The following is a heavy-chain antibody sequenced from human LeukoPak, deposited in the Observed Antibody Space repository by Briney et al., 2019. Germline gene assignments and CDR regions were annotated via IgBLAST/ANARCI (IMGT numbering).Heavy chain of an antibody. V-gene: IGHV3-21*01. J-gene: IGHJ4*02. CDR3: ARDKVAAAGIFDY. D-gene: IGHD6-13*01. CDR2: ISSSSSYI. Sequence: KAGGSLRLSCVGSGFSFSSFAMSWVRQAPGKGLEWVSSISSSSSYIYYADSVKGRFTISRDNAKNSLYLQMNSLRAEDTAVYYCARDKVAAAGIFDYWGQGTLVTVSS. CDR1: GFSFSSFA.